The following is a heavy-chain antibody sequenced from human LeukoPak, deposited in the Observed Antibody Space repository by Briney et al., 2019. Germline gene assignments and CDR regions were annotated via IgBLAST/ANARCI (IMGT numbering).Heavy chain of an antibody. Sequence: GGSLRLSCAASGFTFDDYGMSWVRQPPGKGLEWVSGINWNGGSTGYADSVKGRFTISRDNAKNSLYLQMNSLRAEDTAVYYCARDLSIAARGGIWGQGTMVTVSS. J-gene: IGHJ3*02. D-gene: IGHD6-6*01. CDR2: INWNGGST. CDR3: ARDLSIAARGGI. CDR1: GFTFDDYG. V-gene: IGHV3-20*04.